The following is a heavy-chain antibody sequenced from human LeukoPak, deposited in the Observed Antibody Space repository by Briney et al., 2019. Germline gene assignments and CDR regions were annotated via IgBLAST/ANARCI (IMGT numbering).Heavy chain of an antibody. CDR1: GFTFSSYS. V-gene: IGHV3-21*01. CDR2: ISSSSYI. CDR3: ARYNDIAVAGMRSYYYYGMDV. J-gene: IGHJ6*02. Sequence: PGGSLRLSCAASGFTFSSYSMNWVRQAPGKGLEWVSSISSSSYIYYADSVKGRFTISRDNAKNSLYLQMNSLRAEDTAVYYCARYNDIAVAGMRSYYYYGMDVWGQGTTVTVSS. D-gene: IGHD6-19*01.